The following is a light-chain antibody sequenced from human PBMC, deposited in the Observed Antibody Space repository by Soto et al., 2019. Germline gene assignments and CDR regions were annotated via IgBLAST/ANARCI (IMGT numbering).Light chain of an antibody. V-gene: IGKV3-20*01. J-gene: IGKJ2*01. CDR2: GAS. CDR3: QQYGSSPYT. CDR1: QSVSSSY. Sequence: IVLTQSPGTLSLSPWERATLSCRASQSVSSSYLAWYQQKPGQAPRLLIYGASSRVTGIPDKFSGSGSGTDFTLTISSLEPDDFAVYYCQQYGSSPYTFGQGTKVDIK.